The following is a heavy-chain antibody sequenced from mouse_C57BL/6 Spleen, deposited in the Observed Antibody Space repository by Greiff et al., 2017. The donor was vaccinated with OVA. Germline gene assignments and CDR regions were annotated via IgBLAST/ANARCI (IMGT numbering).Heavy chain of an antibody. J-gene: IGHJ1*03. D-gene: IGHD1-1*01. CDR1: GYTFTSYW. CDR3: ARSYYGSSYDWYFDV. V-gene: IGHV1-61*01. CDR2: IYPSDSET. Sequence: QVQLQQPGAELVRPGSSVKLSCKASGYTFTSYWMDWVKQRPGQGLEWIGNIYPSDSETHYNQKFKDKATLTVDKSSSTAYMQLSSLTSEDSAVYYCARSYYGSSYDWYFDVWGTGTTVTVSS.